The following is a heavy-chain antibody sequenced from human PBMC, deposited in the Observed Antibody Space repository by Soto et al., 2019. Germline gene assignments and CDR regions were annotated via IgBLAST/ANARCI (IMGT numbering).Heavy chain of an antibody. D-gene: IGHD1-26*01. CDR3: ARDRSLGANWFDP. CDR1: GYTFTGHY. Sequence: QVQLVQSGAEVKKPGASVKVSCKASGYTFTGHYMHWVRQAPGQGLEWMGWINPNSGDTNYAQEFQNRVTMTRDTSISTAYMELTGLRSDDTALYYCARDRSLGANWFDPWGQGTLVTVSS. CDR2: INPNSGDT. J-gene: IGHJ5*02. V-gene: IGHV1-2*02.